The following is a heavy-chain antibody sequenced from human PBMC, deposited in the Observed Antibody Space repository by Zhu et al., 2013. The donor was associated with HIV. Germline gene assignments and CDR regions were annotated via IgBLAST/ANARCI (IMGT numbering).Heavy chain of an antibody. Sequence: QVQLVQSGTEVKKPGASVKVSCRASGYTFTNYGITWVRQAPGQGLEWMAWISAYNNNTNYAQKAQGRVTMTTDRSTSTAYLELRGLRSDDTAVYYCAREDGYTFDYWGQGTLVTVSS. CDR2: ISAYNNNT. J-gene: IGHJ4*02. D-gene: IGHD5-12*01. CDR3: AREDGYTFDY. CDR1: GYTFTNYG. V-gene: IGHV1-18*01.